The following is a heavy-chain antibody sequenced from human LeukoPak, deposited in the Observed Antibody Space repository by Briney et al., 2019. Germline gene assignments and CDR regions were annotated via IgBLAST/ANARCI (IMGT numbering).Heavy chain of an antibody. CDR3: ARSERLEWLDDAFDI. D-gene: IGHD3-3*01. CDR2: ISYDGSNK. V-gene: IGHV3-30-3*01. J-gene: IGHJ3*02. CDR1: GLTFSSYA. Sequence: GGSLRLSCAASGLTFSSYAMHWVRQAPGKGLEWVAVISYDGSNKYYADSVKGRFTISRDNSKNTLYLQMNSLRAEDTAVYYCARSERLEWLDDAFDIWGQGTMVTVSS.